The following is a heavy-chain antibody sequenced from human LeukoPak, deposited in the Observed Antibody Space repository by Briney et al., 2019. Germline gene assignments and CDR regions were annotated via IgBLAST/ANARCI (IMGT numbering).Heavy chain of an antibody. CDR1: GFTFSNYA. CDR2: IGENGAGT. Sequence: PGGSLRLSFAASGFTFSNYAMSWVRQAPGKGLEWVSAIGENGAGTYYADSVKGRFAISRDNSKSMLYLQMNSLRVEDTAVYYCAKTSGGNYWGQGTLVTVSS. J-gene: IGHJ4*02. CDR3: AKTSGGNY. D-gene: IGHD2-15*01. V-gene: IGHV3-23*01.